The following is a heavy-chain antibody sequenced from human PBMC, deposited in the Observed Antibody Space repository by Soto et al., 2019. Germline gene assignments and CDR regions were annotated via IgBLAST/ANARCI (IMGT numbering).Heavy chain of an antibody. V-gene: IGHV2-5*02. CDR3: IQSRCGGDCLQTYASYYYSGMDV. CDR2: IYWDDDK. Sequence: QITLKESGPTLVKPTQTLTLTCTFSAFSLSTGGVGVGWIRQPPGKALEWLALIYWDDDKRDSPSLRSRLTTSKDTFNTQVVLTMTSMDPVDTATYYCIQSRCGGDCLQTYASYYYSGMDVWGQGTTVTVSS. D-gene: IGHD2-21*02. J-gene: IGHJ6*02. CDR1: AFSLSTGGVG.